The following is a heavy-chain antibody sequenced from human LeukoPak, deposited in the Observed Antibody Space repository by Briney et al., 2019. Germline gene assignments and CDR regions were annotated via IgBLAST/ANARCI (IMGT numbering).Heavy chain of an antibody. J-gene: IGHJ4*02. Sequence: GGSLRLSCAASGFTFSSYAMSWVRQAPGQGLEWVSTIRGSGGDTYYADSVKGRFTISRDNSKNTLYLQMNSLRAEDTAVYYCARMPSVEMATITRHAFDYWGQGTLVTVSS. CDR1: GFTFSSYA. D-gene: IGHD5-24*01. V-gene: IGHV3-23*01. CDR3: ARMPSVEMATITRHAFDY. CDR2: IRGSGGDT.